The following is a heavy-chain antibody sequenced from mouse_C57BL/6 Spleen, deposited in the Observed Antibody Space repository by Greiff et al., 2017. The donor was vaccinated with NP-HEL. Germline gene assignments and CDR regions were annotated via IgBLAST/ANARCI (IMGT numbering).Heavy chain of an antibody. V-gene: IGHV1-85*01. CDR2: IYPRDGST. D-gene: IGHD2-1*01. J-gene: IGHJ4*01. CDR1: GYTFTSYD. Sequence: QVQLKESGPELVKPGASVKLSCKASGYTFTSYDINWVKQRPGQGLEWIGWIYPRDGSTKYNEKFKGKATLTVDTSSSTAYMELLRLTSEDSAVYFCARGGKNYGNYLYAMDYWGQGTTVTVSS. CDR3: ARGGKNYGNYLYAMDY.